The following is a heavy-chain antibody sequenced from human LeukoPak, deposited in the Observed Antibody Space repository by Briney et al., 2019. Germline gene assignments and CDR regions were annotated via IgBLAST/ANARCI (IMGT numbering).Heavy chain of an antibody. CDR1: GGSFSGYY. CDR2: INHSGST. J-gene: IGHJ6*03. CDR3: ARARMAAAGTNWVYYYYMDV. V-gene: IGHV4-34*01. Sequence: PSDTLSLTCAVYGGSFSGYYWSCIRQPPGKGLEWIGEINHSGSTNYSPSLKSRVTISVDTSKNQFSLKLSSVTAADTAVYYWARARMAAAGTNWVYYYYMDVWGKGTTVTVSS. D-gene: IGHD6-13*01.